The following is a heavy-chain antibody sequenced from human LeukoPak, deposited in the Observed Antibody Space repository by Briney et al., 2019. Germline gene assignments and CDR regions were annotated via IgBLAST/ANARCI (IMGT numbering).Heavy chain of an antibody. V-gene: IGHV1-2*02. Sequence: GASVKVSCKPSGYTLIDHYLHWVRQAPGQGLESLGWIDPDTGDTNYPQKFQGRVTMIRDTSSSTAYMELNSLRSHDTAVYYCASAGHNSNSGGYDFWGRGTLVTVSS. CDR3: ASAGHNSNSGGYDF. J-gene: IGHJ4*02. D-gene: IGHD3-22*01. CDR2: IDPDTGDT. CDR1: GYTLIDHY.